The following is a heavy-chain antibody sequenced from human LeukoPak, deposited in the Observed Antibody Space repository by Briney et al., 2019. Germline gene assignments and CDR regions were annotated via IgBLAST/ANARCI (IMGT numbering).Heavy chain of an antibody. V-gene: IGHV4-39*07. CDR2: IYYSGST. J-gene: IGHJ4*02. CDR3: ARVPLRGTAARSFDY. D-gene: IGHD6-6*01. Sequence: SETLSLTCTVSGGSISSSSYYWGWVRQPPGTGLEWVGSIYYSGSTYYNPSLKSRVTISVDTSKNQFSLKLSSVTAADTAVYYCARVPLRGTAARSFDYWGQGTLVTVSS. CDR1: GGSISSSSYY.